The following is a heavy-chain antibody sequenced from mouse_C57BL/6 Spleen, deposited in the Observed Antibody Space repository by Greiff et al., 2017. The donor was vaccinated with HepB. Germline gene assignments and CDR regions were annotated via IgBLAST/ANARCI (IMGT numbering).Heavy chain of an antibody. CDR2: IDPSDSYT. CDR1: GYTFTSYW. D-gene: IGHD2-2*01. J-gene: IGHJ2*01. V-gene: IGHV1-50*01. Sequence: VQLQQPGAELVKPGASVKLSCKASGYTFTSYWMQWVKQRPGQGLEWIGEIDPSDSYTNYNQKFKGKATLTVDTSSSTAYMQLSSLTYEDSAVYYCARGGLRRAGNYFDYWGQGTTLTVSS. CDR3: ARGGLRRAGNYFDY.